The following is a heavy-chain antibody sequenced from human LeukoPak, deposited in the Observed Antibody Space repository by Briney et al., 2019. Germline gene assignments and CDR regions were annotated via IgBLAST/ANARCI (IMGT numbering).Heavy chain of an antibody. CDR1: GFTFSSYA. CDR2: ITGSADIT. Sequence: GGSLRLSCAASGFTFSSYAMSWVRQAPGKGLEWVSGITGSADITYYADSVKGRFTISRDNAKNSLYVQMDSLRAEDTAVYYCARGDSSGYVCDYWGQGTLVTVSS. CDR3: ARGDSSGYVCDY. D-gene: IGHD3-22*01. V-gene: IGHV3-23*01. J-gene: IGHJ4*02.